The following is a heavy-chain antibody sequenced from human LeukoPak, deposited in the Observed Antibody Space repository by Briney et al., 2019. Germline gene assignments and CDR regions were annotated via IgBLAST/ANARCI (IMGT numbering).Heavy chain of an antibody. J-gene: IGHJ3*02. D-gene: IGHD2-2*01. CDR2: ISWNSGSI. CDR1: GFTFDDYA. V-gene: IGHV3-9*01. CDR3: AKDVYQLLLVGWSAFDI. Sequence: GRSLRLSCAASGFTFDDYAMHWVRQAPGKGLEWVSGISWNSGSIGYADSVKGRFTISRDNAKNSLYLQMNSLRAEDTALYYCAKDVYQLLLVGWSAFDIWGQGTMVTVSS.